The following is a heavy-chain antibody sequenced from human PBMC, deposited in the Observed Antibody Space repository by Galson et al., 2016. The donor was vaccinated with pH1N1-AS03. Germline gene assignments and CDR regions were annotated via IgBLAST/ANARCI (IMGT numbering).Heavy chain of an antibody. V-gene: IGHV4-59*08. CDR3: ARLKINDILSGYLYDS. D-gene: IGHD3-9*01. CDR2: IFHSGSP. Sequence: ETLSLTCTVSGGSINSHYWSWIRQPPGKGLEWIGTIFHSGSPFYNPSLKNPVTISVDTSKNQFSLKLFSVTAADTAVYYCARLKINDILSGYLYDSWGQGTLVTVSS. J-gene: IGHJ4*02. CDR1: GGSINSHY.